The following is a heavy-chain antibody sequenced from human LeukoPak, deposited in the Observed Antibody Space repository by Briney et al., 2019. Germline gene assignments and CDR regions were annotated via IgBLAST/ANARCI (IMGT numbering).Heavy chain of an antibody. Sequence: PGGSLRLSCAASGFTFSDYAMTWVRQAPEKGLEWVSSFSGSGYNTNYADSVKGRFTISRDNSKNTLYLQMNSLRAEDTAIYYCVRDSRRDGLFDCWGQETLVTVSS. J-gene: IGHJ4*02. CDR2: FSGSGYNT. CDR1: GFTFSDYA. CDR3: VRDSRRDGLFDC. V-gene: IGHV3-23*01. D-gene: IGHD2/OR15-2a*01.